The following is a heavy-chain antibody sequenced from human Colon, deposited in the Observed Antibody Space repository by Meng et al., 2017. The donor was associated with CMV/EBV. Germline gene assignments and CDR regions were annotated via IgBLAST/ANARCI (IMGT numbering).Heavy chain of an antibody. CDR1: GYTLTELS. J-gene: IGHJ4*02. CDR2: FNPENGER. CDR3: ASERLGAAAIPLDY. V-gene: IGHV1-24*01. Sequence: ASVKVSCKVSGYTLTELSIHWVRQAPGKGLEWMGGFNPENGERVYAQKFQGRVTMTDDTSTDTAYMELSSLRFEDTAVSYCASERLGAAAIPLDYWGQGTPVTVSS. D-gene: IGHD6-13*01.